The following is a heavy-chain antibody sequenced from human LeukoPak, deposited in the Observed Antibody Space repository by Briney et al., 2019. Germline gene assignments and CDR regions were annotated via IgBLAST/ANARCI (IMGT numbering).Heavy chain of an antibody. CDR2: INPSGGGT. D-gene: IGHD1-14*01. CDR1: GYSFTRYY. V-gene: IGHV1-46*01. Sequence: ASVKVSCKASGYSFTRYYIPWVRQAPGQGLEWMAIINPSGGGTSYAQKFQGRVTLTRDTSTSTVYMELSSLRSEDTAVYYCVRMWEPESGGRAFDIWGQGTMVTVSS. CDR3: VRMWEPESGGRAFDI. J-gene: IGHJ3*02.